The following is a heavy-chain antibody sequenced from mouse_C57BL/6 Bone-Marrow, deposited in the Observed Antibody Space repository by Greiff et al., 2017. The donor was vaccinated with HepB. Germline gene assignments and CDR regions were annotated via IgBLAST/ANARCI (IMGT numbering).Heavy chain of an antibody. Sequence: EVKLMESGAELVRPGASVKLSCTASGFNIKDDYMHWVKQRPEQGLEWIGWIDPENGDTEYASKFQGKATITADTSSNTAYLQLSSLTSEDTAVYYCTTWTTAPFRGQGTLVTVSA. CDR1: GFNIKDDY. CDR2: IDPENGDT. J-gene: IGHJ3*01. V-gene: IGHV14-4*01. CDR3: TTWTTAPF. D-gene: IGHD1-2*01.